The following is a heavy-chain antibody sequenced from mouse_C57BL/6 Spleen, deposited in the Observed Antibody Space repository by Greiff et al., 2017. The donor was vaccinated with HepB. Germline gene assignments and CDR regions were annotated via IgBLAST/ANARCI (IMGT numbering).Heavy chain of an antibody. Sequence: QVQLQQPGAELVKPGASVKLSCKASGYTFTSYWMQWVKQRPGQGLEWIGETDPSDSYTNYNQKFKGKATLTVDTSSSTAYMQLSSLTSEDSAVYYCARWGRGDYWGQGTTLTVSS. J-gene: IGHJ2*01. CDR3: ARWGRGDY. CDR2: TDPSDSYT. V-gene: IGHV1-50*01. CDR1: GYTFTSYW.